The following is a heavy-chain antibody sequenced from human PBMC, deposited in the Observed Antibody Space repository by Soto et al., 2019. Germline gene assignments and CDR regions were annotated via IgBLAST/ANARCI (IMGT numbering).Heavy chain of an antibody. Sequence: GGSLRLSCAASGFTFSNAWMSWVRQAPGKGLEWVGRIKSKTDGGTTDYAAPVKGRFTISRDDSKSTLYLQMNSLKTEDTAVYYCTTGLRMVRGVIDYWGQGTLVTVSS. D-gene: IGHD3-10*01. CDR2: IKSKTDGGTT. CDR1: GFTFSNAW. CDR3: TTGLRMVRGVIDY. V-gene: IGHV3-15*01. J-gene: IGHJ4*02.